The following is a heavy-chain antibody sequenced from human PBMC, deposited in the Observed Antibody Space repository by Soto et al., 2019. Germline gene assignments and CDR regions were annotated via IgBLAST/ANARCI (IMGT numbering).Heavy chain of an antibody. V-gene: IGHV4-4*07. D-gene: IGHD6-13*01. Sequence: SETLSLTCTVSGGSISSYYWSWIRQPAGKGLEWIGRIYTSGSTNYNPSLKSRVTMSVDTSKNQFSLKLSSVTAADTAVYYCARSAIEAAGSSLLFDYWGQGTLVTVSS. CDR2: IYTSGST. CDR1: GGSISSYY. J-gene: IGHJ4*02. CDR3: ARSAIEAAGSSLLFDY.